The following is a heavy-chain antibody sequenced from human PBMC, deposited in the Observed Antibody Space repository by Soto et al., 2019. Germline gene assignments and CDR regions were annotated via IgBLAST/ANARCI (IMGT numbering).Heavy chain of an antibody. D-gene: IGHD6-19*01. Sequence: SETLSLTCTVSGGSISSYYWSWIRQPPGKGLEWIGYTDYSGNTNYNPSLKSRVTISGDTSKNQFSLRLSSVTAADTAVYYCARAVGDPLYYLDYWGQGTLVTVSS. CDR3: ARAVGDPLYYLDY. CDR2: TDYSGNT. V-gene: IGHV4-59*08. J-gene: IGHJ4*02. CDR1: GGSISSYY.